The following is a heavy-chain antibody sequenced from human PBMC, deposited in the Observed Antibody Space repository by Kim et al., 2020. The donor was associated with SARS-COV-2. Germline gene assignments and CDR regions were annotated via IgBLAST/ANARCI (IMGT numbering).Heavy chain of an antibody. CDR3: ATGRPKGSGSYDY. V-gene: IGHV4-39*01. CDR2: IYYSGST. D-gene: IGHD3-10*01. CDR1: GGSISSSSYY. J-gene: IGHJ4*02. Sequence: SETLSLTCTVSGGSISSSSYYWGWIRQPPGKGLEWIGSIYYSGSTYYNPSLKSRVTISVDTSKNQFSLKLSSVTAADTAVYYCATGRPKGSGSYDYWGQGTLVTVSS.